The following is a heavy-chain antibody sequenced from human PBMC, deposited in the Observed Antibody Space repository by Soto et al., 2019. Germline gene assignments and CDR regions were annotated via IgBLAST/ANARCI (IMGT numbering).Heavy chain of an antibody. J-gene: IGHJ4*02. Sequence: ASETLSLTCSVSAGSLSRYYWGWVRQSPGEGLQWIAHISYTVDASYNPSLKSRVTISLDTSKNQIALRLMSVTAADTAVYYCVGSLMSRAMESFDYWGQGTLVTSPQ. D-gene: IGHD5-18*01. CDR2: ISYTVDA. V-gene: IGHV4-59*01. CDR3: VGSLMSRAMESFDY. CDR1: AGSLSRYY.